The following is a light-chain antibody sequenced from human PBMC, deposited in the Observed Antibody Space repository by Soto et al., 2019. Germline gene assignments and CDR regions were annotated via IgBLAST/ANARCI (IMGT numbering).Light chain of an antibody. J-gene: IGLJ3*02. CDR3: SSKTSSTAVV. Sequence: QSALTQPASVSGSPGQSITISCTGTTSDVAGCNSVYWYQQHPDKAPKLMIYDVSNRPSGVSNRFSGSKSGNTASLTISGLQAEEEADYYCSSKTSSTAVVFGGGTKLTVL. CDR2: DVS. V-gene: IGLV2-14*01. CDR1: TSDVAGCNS.